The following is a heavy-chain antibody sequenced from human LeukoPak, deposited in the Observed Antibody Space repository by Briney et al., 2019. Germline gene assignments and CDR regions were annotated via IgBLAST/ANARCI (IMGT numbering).Heavy chain of an antibody. CDR2: IWYDGSHK. CDR1: GFTFSSYA. Sequence: PGGSLRLSCAASGFTFSSYAMHWVRQAPGKGLEWVAIIWYDGSHKYYADSVKGRFTISRDNSANTLCLQMNSLRAEDSAVYYCARDGGDSSPPYYYYGVDVWGQGTTVTVSS. CDR3: ARDGGDSSPPYYYYGVDV. D-gene: IGHD2-21*02. J-gene: IGHJ6*02. V-gene: IGHV3-33*01.